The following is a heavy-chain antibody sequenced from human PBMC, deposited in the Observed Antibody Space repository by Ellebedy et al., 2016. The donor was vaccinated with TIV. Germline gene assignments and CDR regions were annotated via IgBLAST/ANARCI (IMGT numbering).Heavy chain of an antibody. Sequence: MPSETLSLTCTVSGGSLSSYYWSWFRQPPGKGLEWIGYVYYSGTTKYHPSLYCRVTISVDTSKNQFSLKLVSVTAADTAVYYCARYLDNSGWPPYFDYWGQGTLVTVSS. D-gene: IGHD6-25*01. V-gene: IGHV4-59*08. CDR2: VYYSGTT. J-gene: IGHJ4*02. CDR1: GGSLSSYY. CDR3: ARYLDNSGWPPYFDY.